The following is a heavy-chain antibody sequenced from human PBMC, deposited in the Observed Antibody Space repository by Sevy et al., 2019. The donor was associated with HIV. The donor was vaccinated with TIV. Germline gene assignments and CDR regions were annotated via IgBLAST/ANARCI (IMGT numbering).Heavy chain of an antibody. J-gene: IGHJ2*01. D-gene: IGHD3-22*01. CDR1: GFTFSSYS. Sequence: GGSLRLSCAASGFTFSSYSMNWVRQAPGKGLEWVSYISSSSSTIYYADSVKGRFTISRDNAKNSLYLQMNSLRDEDTAVHYCARHYYDSSAYYHNPPYWYFDLWGRGTLVTVSS. CDR2: ISSSSSTI. CDR3: ARHYYDSSAYYHNPPYWYFDL. V-gene: IGHV3-48*02.